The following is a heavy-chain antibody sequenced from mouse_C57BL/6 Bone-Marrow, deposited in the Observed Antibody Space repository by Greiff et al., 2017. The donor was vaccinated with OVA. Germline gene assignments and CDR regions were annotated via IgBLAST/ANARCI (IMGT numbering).Heavy chain of an antibody. V-gene: IGHV1-15*01. CDR3: TRSGTTVVGKRIDY. J-gene: IGHJ2*01. CDR1: GYTFTDYE. CDR2: IDPETGGT. Sequence: VKLQESGAELVRPGASVTLSCKASGYTFTDYEMHWVKQTPVHGLEWIGAIDPETGGTAYNQKFKGKAILTADKSSSTAYMELRSLTSEDSAVYYCTRSGTTVVGKRIDYWGQGTTLTVSS. D-gene: IGHD1-1*01.